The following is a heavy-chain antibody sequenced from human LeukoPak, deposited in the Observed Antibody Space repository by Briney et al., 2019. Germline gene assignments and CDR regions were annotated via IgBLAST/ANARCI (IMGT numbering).Heavy chain of an antibody. CDR2: INHSGST. V-gene: IGHV4-34*01. CDR1: GGSFSGYY. J-gene: IGHJ4*02. Sequence: SETLSLTCAVYGGSFSGYYWSWIRQPPGEGLEWIGEINHSGSTNYNPSLKSRVTISVDTSKNQFSLKLSSVTAADTAVYYCARTRKTDDFWSGYYLSYWGQGTLVTVSS. D-gene: IGHD3-3*01. CDR3: ARTRKTDDFWSGYYLSY.